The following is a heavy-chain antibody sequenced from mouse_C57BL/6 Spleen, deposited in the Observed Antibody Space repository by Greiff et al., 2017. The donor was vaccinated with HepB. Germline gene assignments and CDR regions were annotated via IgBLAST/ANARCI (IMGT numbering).Heavy chain of an antibody. CDR1: GYTFTSYW. V-gene: IGHV1-53*01. J-gene: IGHJ3*01. CDR3: ARETGLQLRLLFAY. Sequence: QVQLQQPGPELVKPGASVKLSCKASGYTFTSYWMHWVKQRPGQGLEWIGNINPSNGGTNYNEKFKSKATLTVDKSSSTAYMQLSSLTSEDSAVYYCARETGLQLRLLFAYWGQGTLVTVSA. CDR2: INPSNGGT. D-gene: IGHD3-2*02.